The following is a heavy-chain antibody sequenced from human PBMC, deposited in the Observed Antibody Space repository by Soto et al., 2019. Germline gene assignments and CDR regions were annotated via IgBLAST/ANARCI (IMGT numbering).Heavy chain of an antibody. V-gene: IGHV4-4*02. CDR1: GGSFTSNNW. CDR2: IYRTGST. J-gene: IGHJ4*02. D-gene: IGHD6-19*01. CDR3: ARETLSSGWYLRGFDY. Sequence: SETLSLTCAVSGGSFTSNNWWTWVRQPPGKGLEWIGEIYRTGSTNYNPSLKSRVTISVDTSKNQFSLKLSSVTAAETAVYYCARETLSSGWYLRGFDYWGQGTLVTVSS.